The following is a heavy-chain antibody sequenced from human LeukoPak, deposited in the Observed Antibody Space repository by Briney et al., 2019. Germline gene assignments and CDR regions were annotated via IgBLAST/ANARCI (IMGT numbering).Heavy chain of an antibody. J-gene: IGHJ4*02. Sequence: PGGSLGLSCAAPGFTFSTFSNYGMSWVRQAPGKGLEWVSAISDSGGKTYYADSMKGRFTISRDNSKNTLYLQMNSLRAEDTAVYYCAKHGSGRYFDYWGQGTLVTVSS. CDR2: ISDSGGKT. CDR1: GFTFSTFSNYG. D-gene: IGHD6-19*01. CDR3: AKHGSGRYFDY. V-gene: IGHV3-23*01.